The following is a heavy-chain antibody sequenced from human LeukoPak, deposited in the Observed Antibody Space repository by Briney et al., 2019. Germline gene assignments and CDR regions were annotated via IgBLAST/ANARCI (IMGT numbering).Heavy chain of an antibody. Sequence: SETLSLTCAVSGGPISSSNWWSWVRQPPGKGLEWIGGIYHSGSTNYNPSLKSRVTISVDKSKSQFSLKLSSVTAAATAVYYCARHPRDSSPSPSWGPGTPV. V-gene: IGHV4-4*02. CDR3: ARHPRDSSPSPS. J-gene: IGHJ5*02. CDR1: GGPISSSNW. D-gene: IGHD6-6*01. CDR2: IYHSGST.